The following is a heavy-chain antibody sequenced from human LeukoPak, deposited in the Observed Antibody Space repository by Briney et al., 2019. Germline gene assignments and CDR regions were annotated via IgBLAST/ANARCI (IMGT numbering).Heavy chain of an antibody. CDR3: ARVDYDRSGSYYGLDY. V-gene: IGHV6-1*01. D-gene: IGHD3-22*01. Sequence: SQTLSLTCAISGDSVSSNSAAWNWIRQSPSRGLEWLGRTYYRSKWYNDYAVSVKGRVTINPDTSKSQFSLQLNSVTPEDTAVYYCARVDYDRSGSYYGLDYWGQGTLVTVSS. CDR1: GDSVSSNSAA. CDR2: TYYRSKWYN. J-gene: IGHJ4*02.